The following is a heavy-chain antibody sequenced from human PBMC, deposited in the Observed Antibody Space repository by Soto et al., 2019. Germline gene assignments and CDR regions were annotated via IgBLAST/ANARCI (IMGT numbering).Heavy chain of an antibody. CDR1: GFTFSGYS. D-gene: IGHD2-15*01. CDR2: ISSSSSTI. CDR3: ARDTGFMHCLDF. Sequence: PVGLMRLSKAALGFTFSGYSSNCIRKNKEKRLEWVSFISSSSSTIYYADSVKGRFTISRHNAKNSLYLHMNSLRDEDSTLCNSARDTGFMHCLDFLGQEAL. J-gene: IGHJ4*02. V-gene: IGHV3-48*02.